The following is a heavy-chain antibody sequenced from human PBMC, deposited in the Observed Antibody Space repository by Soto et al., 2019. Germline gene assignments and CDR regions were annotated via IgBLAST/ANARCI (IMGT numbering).Heavy chain of an antibody. CDR3: ATLAVGNLGS. CDR1: RLTFSNYW. V-gene: IGHV3-7*01. Sequence: GGSLRLSCAASRLTFSNYWMNWVRQAPGKGLEWVANINQDGSEKFYVDSVKGRFTISRDNSKDSLYLQMNSLRDEDTAVYYCATLAVGNLGSWGQGTLVTVS. D-gene: IGHD2-15*01. J-gene: IGHJ5*02. CDR2: INQDGSEK.